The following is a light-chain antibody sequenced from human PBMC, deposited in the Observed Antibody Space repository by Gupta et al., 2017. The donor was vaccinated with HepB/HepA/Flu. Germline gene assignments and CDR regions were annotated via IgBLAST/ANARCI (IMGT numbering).Light chain of an antibody. V-gene: IGKV3-11*01. CDR3: QQRSYRHPWT. J-gene: IGKJ1*01. Sequence: EIELTQSPSTLSLSLGETATLSFRASQSVSSYLPCYQQKPGQAPRLLIYDASNMATGIPARFSGSGSGTEFTLTISSLQHEEFAVYYCQQRSYRHPWTFGQGTKVEIK. CDR2: DAS. CDR1: QSVSSY.